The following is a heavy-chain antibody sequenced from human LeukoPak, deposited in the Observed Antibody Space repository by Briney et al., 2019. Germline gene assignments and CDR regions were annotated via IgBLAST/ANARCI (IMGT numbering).Heavy chain of an antibody. Sequence: PGGSLRLSCTASGFXFSSYAISWVRQAPEKGLEWVSAISGRDGTTYYADSVKGRFTISRDTSKNTLYLQMNSLRAEDTALYYCARAEGGPATAIYWGQGTLVTVSS. D-gene: IGHD2-21*02. J-gene: IGHJ4*02. CDR2: ISGRDGTT. CDR3: ARAEGGPATAIY. CDR1: GFXFSSYA. V-gene: IGHV3-23*01.